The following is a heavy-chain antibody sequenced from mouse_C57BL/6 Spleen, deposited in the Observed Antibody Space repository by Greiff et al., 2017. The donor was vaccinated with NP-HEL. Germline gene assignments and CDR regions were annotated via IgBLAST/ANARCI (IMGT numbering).Heavy chain of an antibody. V-gene: IGHV1-69*01. CDR2: IDPSDSYT. D-gene: IGHD1-1*01. Sequence: QVQLQQPGAELVMPGASVKLSCKASGYTFTSYWMHWVKQRPGQGLEWIGEIDPSDSYTNYNQKFKGKSTLTVDKSSSTAYMQLSSLTSEDSAVYYCAIYISWFAYWGQGTLVTVSA. CDR3: AIYISWFAY. CDR1: GYTFTSYW. J-gene: IGHJ3*01.